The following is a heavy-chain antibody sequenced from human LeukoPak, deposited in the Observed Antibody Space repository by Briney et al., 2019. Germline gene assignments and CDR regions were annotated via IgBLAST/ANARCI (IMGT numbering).Heavy chain of an antibody. CDR2: IYYSGST. CDR1: GGSISSYY. CDR3: ARTSTYYYDSSGYYYPHYYYYYMDV. D-gene: IGHD3-22*01. V-gene: IGHV4-59*01. Sequence: SETLSLTCTVSGGSISSYYWSWIRQPPGKGLEWIGYIYYSGSTNYNPSLKSRVTISVDTSKNQFSLKLSSVTAADTAVYYCARTSTYYYDSSGYYYPHYYYYYMDVWGKGTTVTVSS. J-gene: IGHJ6*03.